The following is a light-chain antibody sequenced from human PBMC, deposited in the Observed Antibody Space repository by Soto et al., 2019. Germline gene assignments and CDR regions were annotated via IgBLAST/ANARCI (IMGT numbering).Light chain of an antibody. Sequence: VLRQSPGTLSLSPGERATLSCRASQSVTSRYLAWYQQKPGQAPRLLIYGPSNRATGIQEMFSGCGSGTDFTLTISSLQTEEFAVYYCQQYGTSPITVGTGTRREIK. CDR1: QSVTSRY. CDR2: GPS. J-gene: IGKJ5*01. V-gene: IGKV3-20*01. CDR3: QQYGTSPIT.